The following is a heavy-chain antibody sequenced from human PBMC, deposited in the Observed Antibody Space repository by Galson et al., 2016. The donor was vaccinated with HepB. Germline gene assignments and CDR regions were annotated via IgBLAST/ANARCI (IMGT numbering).Heavy chain of an antibody. Sequence: VRQATGQGLEWMGWMNPNSGNTGYAQKFQGRVTMSKNQFSLKLSSVTAADTAVYYCAREGYYDSSGPRRGWYFDLWGRGTLVTVSS. CDR2: MNPNSGNT. J-gene: IGHJ2*01. D-gene: IGHD3-22*01. CDR3: AREGYYDSSGPRRGWYFDL. V-gene: IGHV1-8*01.